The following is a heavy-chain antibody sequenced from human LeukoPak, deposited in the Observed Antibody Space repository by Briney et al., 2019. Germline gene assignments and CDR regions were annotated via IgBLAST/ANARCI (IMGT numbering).Heavy chain of an antibody. Sequence: SETLSLTCTVSDGSIINNNHYWGWTRQPPGKGLGWIGSISYSGGTAYNPSLRSRVTISVDTSKNQFSLKVNSVTAADTAVYYCAREVEYYDSSGYRPHAFDIWGQGTLVTVSS. D-gene: IGHD3-22*01. V-gene: IGHV4-39*02. J-gene: IGHJ3*02. CDR2: ISYSGGT. CDR3: AREVEYYDSSGYRPHAFDI. CDR1: DGSIINNNHY.